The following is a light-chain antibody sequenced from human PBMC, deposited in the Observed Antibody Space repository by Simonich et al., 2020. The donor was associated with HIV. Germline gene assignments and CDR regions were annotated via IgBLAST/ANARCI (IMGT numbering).Light chain of an antibody. CDR3: QQSYNTPYT. J-gene: IGKJ2*01. V-gene: IGKV4-1*01. CDR2: WAS. Sequence: DIVMTQSPDSLAVSLGERATINCKSSQSVLYSSNNKNYLAWYQQKPGQPPKLHIYWASTRESGVPNRVSGSGSGTDFTLTISSLQAEDVAVYYCQQSYNTPYTFGQGTKLEIK. CDR1: QSVLYSSNNKNY.